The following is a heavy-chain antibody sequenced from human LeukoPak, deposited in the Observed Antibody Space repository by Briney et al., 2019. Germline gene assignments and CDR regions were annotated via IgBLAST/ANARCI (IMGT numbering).Heavy chain of an antibody. CDR3: ARPTKGTAAKGYDY. D-gene: IGHD6-13*01. Sequence: SETLSLTCTVSGGPISSSTYYWRWISQPPGRGLERLGSIYYSGSTYYNPSLKSRVTISVDTSKNQFSLKVISVTAADTAVYYCARPTKGTAAKGYDYWGQGILVTVAS. CDR2: IYYSGST. J-gene: IGHJ4*02. CDR1: GGPISSSTYY. V-gene: IGHV4-39*01.